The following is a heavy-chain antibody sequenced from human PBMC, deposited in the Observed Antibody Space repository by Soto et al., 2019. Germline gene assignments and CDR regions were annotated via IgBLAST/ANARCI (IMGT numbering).Heavy chain of an antibody. D-gene: IGHD3-22*01. Sequence: ASVKVSCKVSGYTLTELSMHWVRQAPGKGLEWMGGFDPKDGETIYAQKFQGRVTMTEDTSTDTAYMELSSLRSEDTAVYYCATDPYYYDSSGYLYWGQGTLVTVS. CDR2: FDPKDGET. V-gene: IGHV1-24*01. CDR3: ATDPYYYDSSGYLY. J-gene: IGHJ4*02. CDR1: GYTLTELS.